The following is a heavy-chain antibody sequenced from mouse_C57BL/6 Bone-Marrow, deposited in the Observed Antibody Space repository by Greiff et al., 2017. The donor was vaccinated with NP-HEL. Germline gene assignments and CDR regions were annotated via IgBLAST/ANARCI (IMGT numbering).Heavy chain of an antibody. V-gene: IGHV7-1*01. CDR3: ARDAWGDYYGSSYGYWYFDV. CDR2: SRNKANDYTT. J-gene: IGHJ1*03. CDR1: GFTFSDFY. Sequence: EVKLMESGGGLVQSGRSLRLSCATSGFTFSDFYMEWVRQAPGKGLEWIAASRNKANDYTTEYSASVKGRFIVSRDTSQSILYLQMNALRAEDTAIYYCARDAWGDYYGSSYGYWYFDVWGTGTTVTVSS. D-gene: IGHD1-1*01.